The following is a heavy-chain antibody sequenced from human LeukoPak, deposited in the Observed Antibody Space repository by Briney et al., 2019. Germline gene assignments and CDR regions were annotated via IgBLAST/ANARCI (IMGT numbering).Heavy chain of an antibody. J-gene: IGHJ4*02. D-gene: IGHD2-15*01. CDR3: AKGLRQDYFDY. V-gene: IGHV3-23*01. CDR1: GFAFSSYA. CDR2: ISGSGGST. Sequence: PGGSLRLSCAASGFAFSSYAMSWVRQAPGKGLEWASAISGSGGSTYYADSVKGRFTIPRDNSKNTLYLQMNSLRAEDTAVYYCAKGLRQDYFDYWGQGTLVTVSS.